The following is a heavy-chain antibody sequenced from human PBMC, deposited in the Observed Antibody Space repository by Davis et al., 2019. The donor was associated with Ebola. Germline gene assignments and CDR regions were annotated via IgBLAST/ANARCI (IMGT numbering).Heavy chain of an antibody. Sequence: AASVKVSCKASGGTFSSYAISWVRQATGQGLEWMGWMNPNSGNTGYAQKFQGRVTMTRNTSISTAYMELSSLRSEDTAVYYCARGRTYYYYGMDVWGQGTTVTVSS. CDR1: GGTFSSYA. V-gene: IGHV1-8*02. J-gene: IGHJ6*02. CDR3: ARGRTYYYYGMDV. CDR2: MNPNSGNT.